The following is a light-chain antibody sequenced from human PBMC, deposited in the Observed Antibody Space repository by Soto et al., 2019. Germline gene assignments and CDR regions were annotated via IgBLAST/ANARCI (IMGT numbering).Light chain of an antibody. CDR3: QQYYSFQRK. Sequence: SRRKSSSSYLAWYQQKPGKAPELLIYAASTLQSGAPSRFSGSGSGTDFTLTISCLQSEDFATYYCQQYYSFQRKFCKGAKVDI. J-gene: IGKJ1*01. CDR2: AAS. V-gene: IGKV1D-8*01. CDR1: KSSSSY.